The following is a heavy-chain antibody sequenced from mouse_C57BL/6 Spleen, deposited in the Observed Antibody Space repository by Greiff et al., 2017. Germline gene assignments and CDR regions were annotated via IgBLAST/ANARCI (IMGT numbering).Heavy chain of an antibody. D-gene: IGHD1-1*01. Sequence: DVKLVESGGDLVKPGGSLKLSCAASGFTFSSYGMSWVRQTPDKRLEWVATISSGGSYTYYPDSVKGRFTISRDNAKNTLYLQMSSLKSEDTAMYYCARHPVITTVVARTYYAMDYWGQGTSVTVSS. CDR2: ISSGGSYT. J-gene: IGHJ4*01. CDR3: ARHPVITTVVARTYYAMDY. V-gene: IGHV5-6*02. CDR1: GFTFSSYG.